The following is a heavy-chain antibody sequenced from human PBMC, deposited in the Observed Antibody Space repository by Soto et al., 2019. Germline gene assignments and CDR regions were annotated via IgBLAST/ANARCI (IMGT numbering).Heavy chain of an antibody. Sequence: QVQLVQSGAEVKKPGSSVKVSCKASGGTFSSYAISWVRQAPGQGLEWMGGIIPIFGTANYAQKFQGRVTITADKSTSTAYRELSSLRSEDTAVYSCARDRRIAVAGTGFDYWGQGTLVTVSS. J-gene: IGHJ4*02. D-gene: IGHD6-19*01. CDR3: ARDRRIAVAGTGFDY. V-gene: IGHV1-69*06. CDR1: GGTFSSYA. CDR2: IIPIFGTA.